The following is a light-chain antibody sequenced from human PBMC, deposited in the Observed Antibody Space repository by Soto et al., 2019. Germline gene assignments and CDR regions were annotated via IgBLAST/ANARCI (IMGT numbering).Light chain of an antibody. V-gene: IGLV1-40*01. CDR1: SSNIGAGYD. J-gene: IGLJ2*01. CDR3: QSYDNSLSGVI. CDR2: ADN. Sequence: QSVLTQTPSVSGAPGQKITMSCTGSSSNIGAGYDVHWYQQLPGAAPRLLIYADNNRPSGVPDRFSASNSGTSASLAITGLQGEEEAVYYCQSYDNSLSGVIFGAGTKVTVL.